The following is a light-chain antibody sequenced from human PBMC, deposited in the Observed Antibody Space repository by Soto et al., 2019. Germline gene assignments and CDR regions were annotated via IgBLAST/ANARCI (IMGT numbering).Light chain of an antibody. J-gene: IGKJ2*01. CDR2: AAS. V-gene: IGKV1-39*01. Sequence: DIQMTQSPSSLSVSVGDRVTITCRASQSIDSYLNWYQQKPGKAPNLLIYAASSLQSGVPSRFSGGGSGTHFTLTISSLQPEDFATYYCQRSYTTPYTFGQGTKVDIK. CDR3: QRSYTTPYT. CDR1: QSIDSY.